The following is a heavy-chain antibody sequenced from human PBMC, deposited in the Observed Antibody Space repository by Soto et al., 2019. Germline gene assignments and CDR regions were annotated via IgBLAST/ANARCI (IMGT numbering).Heavy chain of an antibody. Sequence: QVHLVQSGAEVRKPGASVRVSCKTSGYTFTHFDIHWVRQATGQGLEWVGWMNPDSGNSGFTQRFQGRVSMTRNASMSTAYMEIHSLISADTAIYYCARAYHLVPKFWGQGTLVTVSS. J-gene: IGHJ4*02. CDR1: GYTFTHFD. CDR2: MNPDSGNS. D-gene: IGHD2-15*01. V-gene: IGHV1-8*01. CDR3: ARAYHLVPKF.